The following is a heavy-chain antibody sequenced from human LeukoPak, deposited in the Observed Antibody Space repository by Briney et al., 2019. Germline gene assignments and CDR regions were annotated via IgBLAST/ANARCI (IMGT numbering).Heavy chain of an antibody. V-gene: IGHV1-8*02. J-gene: IGHJ4*02. CDR1: GGTFSSYA. D-gene: IGHD1-26*01. CDR3: ARGVVGATAFDY. CDR2: MNPNSGNT. Sequence: GASVKVSCKASGGTFSSYAISWVRQAPGQGLEWMGWMNPNSGNTGYAQKFQGRVTMTRNTSISTAYMELSSLRSEDTAVYYCARGVVGATAFDYWGQGTLVTVSS.